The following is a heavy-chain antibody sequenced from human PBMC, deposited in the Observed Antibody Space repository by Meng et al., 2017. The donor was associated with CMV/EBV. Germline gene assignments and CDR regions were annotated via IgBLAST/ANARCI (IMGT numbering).Heavy chain of an antibody. CDR3: TRAPADYYDSSGYYQAPDY. J-gene: IGHJ4*02. CDR1: GFTFTTYS. V-gene: IGHV3-48*04. D-gene: IGHD3-22*01. Sequence: GGSLRLSCAASGFTFTTYSMNWVRQAPGKGLEWVSFISSSSTIYYADSVKGRFTISRDNAKNSLYLQMNSLRAEDTAVYYCTRAPADYYDSSGYYQAPDYWGQGTLVTVSS. CDR2: ISSSSTI.